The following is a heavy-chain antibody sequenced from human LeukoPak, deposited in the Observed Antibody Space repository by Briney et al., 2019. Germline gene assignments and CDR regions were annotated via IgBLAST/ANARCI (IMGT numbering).Heavy chain of an antibody. Sequence: VRSLRLSCAASRFTFSSHGMSWVRQAPGQGLEWVSTISGSGDYTYYADSLKGRFTISRDNSKNTVYLQMNSLRAEDTAVYYCAKVTYGSGTYGAFDSWGQGTLVTVSS. CDR2: ISGSGDYT. D-gene: IGHD3-10*01. J-gene: IGHJ4*02. V-gene: IGHV3-23*01. CDR1: RFTFSSHG. CDR3: AKVTYGSGTYGAFDS.